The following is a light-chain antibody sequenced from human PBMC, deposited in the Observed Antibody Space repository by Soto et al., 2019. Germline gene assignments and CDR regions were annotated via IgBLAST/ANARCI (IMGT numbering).Light chain of an antibody. CDR3: YSYAGRNIWV. CDR2: GVT. J-gene: IGLJ3*02. CDR1: GSDIDAYNF. V-gene: IGLV2-8*01. Sequence: QSVLAQPPSASGSPGQSVTISCTGSGSDIDAYNFVSWYQQHPGKAPKLMIFGVTERPSGVPDRFSGSKSGNTASLTVSGRQADDEAVYYWYSYAGRNIWVFGGGTKLTVL.